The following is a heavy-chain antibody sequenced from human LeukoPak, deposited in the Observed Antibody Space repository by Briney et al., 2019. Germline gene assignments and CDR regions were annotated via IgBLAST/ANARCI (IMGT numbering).Heavy chain of an antibody. D-gene: IGHD5-18*01. J-gene: IGHJ6*03. CDR2: ISSSSSYI. V-gene: IGHV3-21*04. CDR3: AKGGYSNGRYYYYYMDV. CDR1: GFTFSSYS. Sequence: GGSLRLSCAASGFTFSSYSMNWVRQAPGKGLEWVSSISSSSSYIYYADSVKGRFTISRDNAKNSLYLQMNSLRAEDTAVYYCAKGGYSNGRYYYYYMDVWGEGTTVTVSS.